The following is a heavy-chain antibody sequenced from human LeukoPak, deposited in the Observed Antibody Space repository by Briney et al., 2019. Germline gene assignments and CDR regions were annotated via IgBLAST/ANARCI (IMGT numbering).Heavy chain of an antibody. CDR3: VRGAGTSYFDY. CDR1: GFTFSSHS. Sequence: GGSLRLSCAASGFTFSSHSMNWARQVSGKGLEWVSYISSSSTYINYADSVKGRFTISRDNAKNSLYLEMNSLRAEDTAVYYCVRGAGTSYFDYWGQGTLVTVSS. D-gene: IGHD1-1*01. J-gene: IGHJ4*02. CDR2: ISSSSTYI. V-gene: IGHV3-21*01.